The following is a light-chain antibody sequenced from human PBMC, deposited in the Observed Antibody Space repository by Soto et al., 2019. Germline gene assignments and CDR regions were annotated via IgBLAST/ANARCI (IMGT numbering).Light chain of an antibody. Sequence: QSALTQPASVSGSPGQSITISCTGSSSDVGGYNHVSWYQQNPGKAPKLMIYEVSNRPSGVPHRFSGSKSGNTASLTISGLQAEDEADYYCTSYTSSTTWVFGGGTKLTVL. CDR2: EVS. V-gene: IGLV2-14*01. CDR3: TSYTSSTTWV. CDR1: SSDVGGYNH. J-gene: IGLJ3*02.